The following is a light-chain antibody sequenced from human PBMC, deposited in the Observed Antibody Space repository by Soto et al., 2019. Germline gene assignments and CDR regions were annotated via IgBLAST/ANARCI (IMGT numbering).Light chain of an antibody. V-gene: IGLV7-43*01. CDR2: STT. CDR1: TGPVTSDYF. J-gene: IGLJ3*02. Sequence: VVTQEPSLTVSPGGTVTLTCASSTGPVTSDYFPNWFQQKPGQPPRPLIYSTTYKHSWTPARFSGSLLGGKPALTLSGVQPEDEADYYCLLYYGGAQPKWVFGGGTKLTVL. CDR3: LLYYGGAQPKWV.